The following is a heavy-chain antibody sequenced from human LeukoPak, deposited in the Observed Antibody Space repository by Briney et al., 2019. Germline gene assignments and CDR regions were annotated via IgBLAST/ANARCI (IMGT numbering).Heavy chain of an antibody. J-gene: IGHJ4*02. CDR1: GFTFSSYG. Sequence: PGGSLRLSCAASGFTFSSYGMHWVRQAPGKGLEWVAFIRYDGSNKYYADSVKRRFTISRDNSKNTLYLQMNSLRAEDTAVYYCAKDPYSSSWPYYFDYWGQGTLVTVSS. V-gene: IGHV3-30*02. D-gene: IGHD6-13*01. CDR3: AKDPYSSSWPYYFDY. CDR2: IRYDGSNK.